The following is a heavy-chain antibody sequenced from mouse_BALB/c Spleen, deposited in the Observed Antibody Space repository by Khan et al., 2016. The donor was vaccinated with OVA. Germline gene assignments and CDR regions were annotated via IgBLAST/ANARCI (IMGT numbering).Heavy chain of an antibody. V-gene: IGHV1-26*01. CDR2: VNPNNGDT. CDR1: GYSFTVYY. Sequence: VQLQQSGPDLVKPGASVKISCKASGYSFTVYYMTWVKQSHGKSPEWIGRVNPNNGDTNYNQNFKGKAILTVDKSSNTAYMELRSLTSEDSSVFYCARGYEFFPYWGQGTLVTVSA. CDR3: ARGYEFFPY. D-gene: IGHD2-12*01. J-gene: IGHJ3*01.